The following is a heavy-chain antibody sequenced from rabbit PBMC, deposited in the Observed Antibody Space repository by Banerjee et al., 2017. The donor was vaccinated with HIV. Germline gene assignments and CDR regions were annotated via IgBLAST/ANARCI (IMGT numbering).Heavy chain of an antibody. CDR3: ARVSHAGYAGYNYAL. D-gene: IGHD7-1*01. V-gene: IGHV1S40*01. J-gene: IGHJ2*01. CDR1: GFTLSSYW. CDR2: IYAASNGST. Sequence: QSLEESGGDLVKPGASLTLTCTASGFTLSSYWMCWVRQAPGKGLEWIACIYAASNGSTYYASWAKGRFTISKTSSTTVTLQMTSLTAADTATYFCARVSHAGYAGYNYALWGPGTLVTVS.